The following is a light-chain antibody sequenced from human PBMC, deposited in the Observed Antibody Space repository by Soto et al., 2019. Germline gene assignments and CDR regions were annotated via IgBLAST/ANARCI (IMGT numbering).Light chain of an antibody. CDR2: EVN. V-gene: IGLV2-14*01. Sequence: QSALTQPASVSGSPGQSITISCTGTSSDVGVYNYVSWYQQHPGKAPKLMIYEVNNRPSGVSSRFSGSKSANTASLTISGLQAEDEAYYYCSSFTSTSTYVFGTGTKLTVL. J-gene: IGLJ1*01. CDR1: SSDVGVYNY. CDR3: SSFTSTSTYV.